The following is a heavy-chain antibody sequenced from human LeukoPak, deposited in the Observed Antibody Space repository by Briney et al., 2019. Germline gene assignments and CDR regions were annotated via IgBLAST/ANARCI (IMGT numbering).Heavy chain of an antibody. CDR3: ARSAVLGTEFDY. CDR2: IYYSGST. CDR1: GGSISSSSYY. Sequence: SETLSLTCTVSGGSISSSSYYWGWIRQPPGKGLEWIGSIYYSGSTHYNPSLKSRVTISVDTSKNQFSLKLSSVTAADTAVYYCARSAVLGTEFDYWGQGTLVTVSS. J-gene: IGHJ4*02. D-gene: IGHD3/OR15-3a*01. V-gene: IGHV4-39*01.